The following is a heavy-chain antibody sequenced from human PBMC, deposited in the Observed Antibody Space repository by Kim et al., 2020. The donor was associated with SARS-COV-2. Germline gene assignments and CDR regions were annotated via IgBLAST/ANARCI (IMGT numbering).Heavy chain of an antibody. Sequence: GRFTISRDNSKNTLYLQMNSLRAEDTAVYYCAKVGGFNYYDSSGYPVDYWGQGTLVTVSS. J-gene: IGHJ4*02. V-gene: IGHV3-30*02. D-gene: IGHD3-22*01. CDR3: AKVGGFNYYDSSGYPVDY.